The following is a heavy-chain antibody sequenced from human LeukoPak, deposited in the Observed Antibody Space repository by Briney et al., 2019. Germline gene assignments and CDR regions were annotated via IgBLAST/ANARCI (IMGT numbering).Heavy chain of an antibody. V-gene: IGHV3-53*01. CDR1: GFGVSSNH. J-gene: IGHJ4*02. Sequence: GGSLRLSCAVSGFGVSSNHVAWVRQAPGKGLEWVSVRQPGNVSYYADSVKGRFTTSTDSSKNSLYLKMKDLRPEDTALYYCARERDYDTYFDYWGQGALVTVSS. CDR3: ARERDYDTYFDY. D-gene: IGHD3-22*01. CDR2: RQPGNVS.